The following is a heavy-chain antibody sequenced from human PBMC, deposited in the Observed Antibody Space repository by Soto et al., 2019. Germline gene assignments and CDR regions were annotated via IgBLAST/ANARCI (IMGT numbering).Heavy chain of an antibody. V-gene: IGHV3-30*03. D-gene: IGHD6-19*01. Sequence: QVQLVESGGGVVQPGSSLRLSCAASGFTFSSYGMHWVRQAPGKGLESVAVISYDGSNKYYADSVKGRFTISRENSKNTLYLQMNSLRAEDTAVYYCARNKIAVAGIRPDYYYGMDVWGHGTTVTVSS. CDR2: ISYDGSNK. CDR3: ARNKIAVAGIRPDYYYGMDV. J-gene: IGHJ6*02. CDR1: GFTFSSYG.